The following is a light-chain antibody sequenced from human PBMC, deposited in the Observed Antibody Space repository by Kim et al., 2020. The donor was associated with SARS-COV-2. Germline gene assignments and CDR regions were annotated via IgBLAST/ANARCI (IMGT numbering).Light chain of an antibody. CDR1: SSDVGGYNH. V-gene: IGLV2-14*01. CDR3: SSCTSSSTLD. CDR2: DVS. Sequence: QSALTQPASVSGSPGQSITISCTGTSSDVGGYNHVSWYQQHPGKAPKLMIYDVSQRPSGVSTRFSGSKSGNTASLTISGLQAEDEADYYCSSCTSSSTLDFGPGTKVTVL. J-gene: IGLJ1*01.